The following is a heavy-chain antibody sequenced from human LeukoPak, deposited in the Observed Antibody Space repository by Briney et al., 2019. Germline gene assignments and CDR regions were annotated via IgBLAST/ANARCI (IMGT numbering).Heavy chain of an antibody. CDR1: GFTFSSYS. CDR2: ISSSSSYI. D-gene: IGHD6-13*01. V-gene: IGHV3-21*01. CDR3: AREPEGMSSSWPPFI. Sequence: KPGGSLRLSCAASGFTFSSYSMNWVRQAPGKGLEWVSSISSSSSYIYYADSVKGRFTISRDNAKNSLYLQMNSLRAEDTAVYYCAREPEGMSSSWPPFIWGQGTMVTVSS. J-gene: IGHJ3*02.